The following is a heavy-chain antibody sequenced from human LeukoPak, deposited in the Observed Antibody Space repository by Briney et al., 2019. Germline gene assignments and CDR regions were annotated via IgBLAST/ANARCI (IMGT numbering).Heavy chain of an antibody. Sequence: PSETLSLTCTVSGGSISSGGYYWSWIRQHPGKGLEWIGYIYYSGSTYYNPSLKSRVTISVDTSKNQFSLKLSSVTAADTAVYYCARGRRYCSGGSCYSDWFDPWGQGTLVTVSP. J-gene: IGHJ5*02. CDR2: IYYSGST. CDR3: ARGRRYCSGGSCYSDWFDP. V-gene: IGHV4-31*03. D-gene: IGHD2-15*01. CDR1: GGSISSGGYY.